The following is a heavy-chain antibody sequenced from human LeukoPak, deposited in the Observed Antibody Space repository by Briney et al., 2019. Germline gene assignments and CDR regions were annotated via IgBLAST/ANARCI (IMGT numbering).Heavy chain of an antibody. V-gene: IGHV1-18*01. D-gene: IGHD6-13*01. CDR2: ISAYNGNT. Sequence: AASVKVSCKASGYTFTSYGISWVRQAPGQGLEWMGWISAYNGNTNYAQKLQGRVTMTTDTSTSTAYMELRSLRSDDTAVYYCARAWGRSKYSSSWYYFDYWGQGTLVTVSS. CDR1: GYTFTSYG. CDR3: ARAWGRSKYSSSWYYFDY. J-gene: IGHJ4*02.